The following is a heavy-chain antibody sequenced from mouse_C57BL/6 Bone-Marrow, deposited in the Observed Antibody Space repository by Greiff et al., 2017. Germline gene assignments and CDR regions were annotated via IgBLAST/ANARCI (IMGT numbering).Heavy chain of an antibody. V-gene: IGHV5-6*01. CDR2: ISSGGSYT. CDR1: GFTFSSYG. CDR3: AREGYDGGYYFDY. Sequence: EVQVVESGGDLVKPGGSLKLSCAASGFTFSSYGMSWVRQTPDKRLEWVATISSGGSYTYYPDSVKGRFTISRDNAKNTLYLQMSSLKSEDTAMYYCAREGYDGGYYFDYWGQGTTLTVSS. J-gene: IGHJ2*01. D-gene: IGHD2-2*01.